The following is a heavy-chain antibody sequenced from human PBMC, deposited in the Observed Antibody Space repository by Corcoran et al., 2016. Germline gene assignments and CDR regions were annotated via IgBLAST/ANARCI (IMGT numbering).Heavy chain of an antibody. CDR2: IGTAGDS. J-gene: IGHJ3*02. CDR3: ARGGRGQLLYGLPLDAFDI. Sequence: EVQLVESGGGLVQPRVSLTLTCVASGFTFSSYDMHWVRQATGQGLEWVSAIGTAGDSYYSGSVKGRFTISRENAKNSLYLQMNSLRAGDTAVYYCARGGRGQLLYGLPLDAFDIWGQGTMVTVSS. D-gene: IGHD2-2*02. V-gene: IGHV3-13*01. CDR1: GFTFSSYD.